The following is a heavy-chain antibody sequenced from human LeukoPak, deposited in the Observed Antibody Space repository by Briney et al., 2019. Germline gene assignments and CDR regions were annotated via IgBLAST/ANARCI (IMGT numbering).Heavy chain of an antibody. D-gene: IGHD3-10*01. J-gene: IGHJ4*02. CDR3: ARAIQPRISVFGMVRGVVEYYFDY. CDR1: GGSISSSSYY. Sequence: PSETLSLTCTVSGGSISSSSYYWGWIRQPPGKGLEWIGSIYYSGSTYYNPSLKGRVTISVDTSKNQFSLKLSSVTAADTAVYYCARAIQPRISVFGMVRGVVEYYFDYWGQGTLVTVSS. V-gene: IGHV4-39*07. CDR2: IYYSGST.